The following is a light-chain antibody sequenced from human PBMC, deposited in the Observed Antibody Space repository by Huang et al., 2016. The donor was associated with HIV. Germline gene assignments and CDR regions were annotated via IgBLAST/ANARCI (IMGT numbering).Light chain of an antibody. J-gene: IGKJ1*01. CDR1: QSITTY. CDR3: QHSYTSPWT. V-gene: IGKV1-39*01. CDR2: AAS. Sequence: DIQMTQSPSSLSASIGDRVIITCRASQSITTYLNWYQQKTGKAPNLLISAASTLQSGVPSRFGGSGSGTDFALTISSLQPEDFATYYCQHSYTSPWTFGQGTNVEV.